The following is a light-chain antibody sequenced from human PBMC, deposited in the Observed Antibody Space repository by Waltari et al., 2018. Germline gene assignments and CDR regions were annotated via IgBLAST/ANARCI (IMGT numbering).Light chain of an antibody. V-gene: IGKV2-30*01. CDR1: QSLVYSDGNTS. J-gene: IGKJ2*01. Sequence: VVLTQSPLSLPVTPGQPASISCSSSQSLVYSDGNTSLNWFQQRPGQSPRRLLYKISNRDSGVPDRFSGSGSGTDFTLKISRVEAEDVGIYYCMHGGHWPYTFGQGTKLEIE. CDR2: KIS. CDR3: MHGGHWPYT.